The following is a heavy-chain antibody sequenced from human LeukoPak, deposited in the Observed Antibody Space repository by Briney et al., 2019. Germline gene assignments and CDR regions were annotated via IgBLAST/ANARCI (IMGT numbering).Heavy chain of an antibody. CDR1: GFTFSSYG. J-gene: IGHJ4*02. D-gene: IGHD3-10*01. CDR2: ISYDGSNK. CDR3: AKEERRHYYGSGSFDY. V-gene: IGHV3-30*18. Sequence: PGGSLRLSCAASGFTFSSYGMHWVRQAPGKGLEWVAVISYDGSNKYYADSVKGRFTISRDNSKNTLYLQMNSLRAEDTAVYYCAKEERRHYYGSGSFDYWGQGTLVTVSS.